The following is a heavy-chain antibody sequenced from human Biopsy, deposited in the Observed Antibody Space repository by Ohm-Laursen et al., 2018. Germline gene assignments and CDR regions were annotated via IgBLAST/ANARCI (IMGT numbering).Heavy chain of an antibody. J-gene: IGHJ4*02. D-gene: IGHD2-21*02. V-gene: IGHV1-24*01. CDR3: AADSENCGGDCYIY. CDR1: GDRFTEFS. CDR2: FDPEEGQR. Sequence: ASVKAPCQASGDRFTEFSIHWLRQAPGKGLEWMGGFDPEEGQRTYAQKFQGRLTMTEDTSADTAYMELRGLRSEDAAVYYCAADSENCGGDCYIYWGQGTQVTVSS.